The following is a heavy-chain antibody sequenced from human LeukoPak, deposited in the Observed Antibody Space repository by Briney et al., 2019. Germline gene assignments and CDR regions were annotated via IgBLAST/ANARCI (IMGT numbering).Heavy chain of an antibody. CDR3: ARDKGWVDY. D-gene: IGHD3-16*01. J-gene: IGHJ4*02. Sequence: GGSLRLSCAASGFTFSSYTLNWVRQAPGKGLEWVSGISWNSGSIGYADSVKGRFTISRDNAKNSLYLQMSSLRVEDTAMYYCARDKGWVDYWGQGILVTVSS. CDR2: ISWNSGSI. V-gene: IGHV3-48*04. CDR1: GFTFSSYT.